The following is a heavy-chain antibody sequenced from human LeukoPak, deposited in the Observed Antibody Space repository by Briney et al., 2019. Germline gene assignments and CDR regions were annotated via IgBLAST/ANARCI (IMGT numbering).Heavy chain of an antibody. CDR1: GGSFSGYY. V-gene: IGHV4-34*01. CDR2: INHSGST. Sequence: SETLSLTCAVYGGSFSGYYWSGIRQPPGKGLEWTGEINHSGSTNYNPSLKSRVTISVHTSKNQFSLKLSSVTAADTAVYYCARGTKQLKTYYYMDVWGKETTVTVSS. CDR3: ARGTKQLKTYYYMDV. J-gene: IGHJ6*03. D-gene: IGHD6-6*01.